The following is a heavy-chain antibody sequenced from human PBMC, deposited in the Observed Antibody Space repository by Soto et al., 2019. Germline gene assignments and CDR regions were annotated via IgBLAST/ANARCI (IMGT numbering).Heavy chain of an antibody. J-gene: IGHJ4*02. CDR1: GGSISSSNW. CDR2: IYHSGST. D-gene: IGHD2-15*01. Sequence: QVQLQESGPGLVKPSGTLSLTCAVSGGSISSSNWWSWVRQPPGKGLEWIGEIYHSGSTNYNPSLKSRVTXXVXXXXXXXXXXXXXXXXXDTAVYYCAREPGYCSGGSCYSFDYWGQGTLVTVSS. CDR3: AREPGYCSGGSCYSFDY. V-gene: IGHV4-4*02.